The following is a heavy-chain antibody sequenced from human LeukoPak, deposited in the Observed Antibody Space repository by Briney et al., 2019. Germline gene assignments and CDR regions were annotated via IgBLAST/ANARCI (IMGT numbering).Heavy chain of an antibody. J-gene: IGHJ1*01. D-gene: IGHD6-13*01. CDR2: IYYSGST. CDR1: SGSISSYY. CDR3: AREERNSWDRYFQH. Sequence: SETLSLTCTVSSGSISSYYWSWIRQPPGKGLEWIGNIYYSGSTNYNPSLKSRVTISVDTSKNQFSLKLSSVTAADTAVYYCAREERNSWDRYFQHWGQGTLVTVSS. V-gene: IGHV4-59*13.